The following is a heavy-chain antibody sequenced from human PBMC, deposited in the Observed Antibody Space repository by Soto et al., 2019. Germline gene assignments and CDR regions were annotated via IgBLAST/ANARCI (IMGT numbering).Heavy chain of an antibody. CDR1: GFTFSSYG. CDR3: AKDLWEHIVVGPPLIDY. D-gene: IGHD2-21*01. CDR2: ISYDGSNK. Sequence: QVQLVESGGGVVQPGRSLRLSCAASGFTFSSYGMHWVRQAPGKGLEWVAVISYDGSNKYYADSVKGRFTISRDNSKNTLYLQMNSLRAEDTAVYYCAKDLWEHIVVGPPLIDYWGQGTLVTVSS. J-gene: IGHJ4*02. V-gene: IGHV3-30*18.